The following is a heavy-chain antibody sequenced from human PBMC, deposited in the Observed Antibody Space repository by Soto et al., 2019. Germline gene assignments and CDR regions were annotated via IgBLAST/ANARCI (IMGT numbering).Heavy chain of an antibody. CDR1: GGSFSGYY. CDR3: ARGRDFWSGYYLDY. V-gene: IGHV4-34*01. D-gene: IGHD3-3*01. Sequence: ASETLSLTCAVYGGSFSGYYWSWIRQPPGKGLEWIGEINHSGSTNYNPSLKSRVTISVDTSKNQFSLKLSSVTAADTAVYYCARGRDFWSGYYLDYWGQGTLVTVSS. J-gene: IGHJ4*02. CDR2: INHSGST.